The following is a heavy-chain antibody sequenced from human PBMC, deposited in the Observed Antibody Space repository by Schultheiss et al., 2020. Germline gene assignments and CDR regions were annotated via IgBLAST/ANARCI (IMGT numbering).Heavy chain of an antibody. CDR3: ARGAPMVRGVITLYYYYYGMDV. CDR2: INPNSGGT. CDR1: GYTFTGYY. Sequence: ASVKVSCKASGYTFTGYYMHWVRQAPGQGLEWMGRINPNSGGTNYAQKFQGRVTMTRDTSISTAYMELSRLRSDDTAVYYCARGAPMVRGVITLYYYYYGMDVWGQGTTVTV. V-gene: IGHV1-2*06. D-gene: IGHD3-10*01. J-gene: IGHJ6*02.